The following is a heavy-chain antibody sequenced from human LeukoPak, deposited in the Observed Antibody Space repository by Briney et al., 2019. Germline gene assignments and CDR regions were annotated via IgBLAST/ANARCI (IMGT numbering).Heavy chain of an antibody. CDR2: IYPGDSDT. V-gene: IGHV5-51*01. CDR3: ARHAVRDGYNRHNDY. Sequence: GESLKISCKGSGYSFPSYWIGWVRQMPGKGLEWMGIIYPGDSDTRYSPSFQGQVTISVDKSISTAYLQWNSLKASDTAMYYCARHAVRDGYNRHNDYWGQGTVVTVSS. CDR1: GYSFPSYW. D-gene: IGHD5-24*01. J-gene: IGHJ4*02.